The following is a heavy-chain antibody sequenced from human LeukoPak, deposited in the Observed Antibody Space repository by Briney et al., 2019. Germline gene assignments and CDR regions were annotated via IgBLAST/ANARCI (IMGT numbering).Heavy chain of an antibody. J-gene: IGHJ4*02. V-gene: IGHV3-23*01. CDR1: GFTFANYA. CDR3: AKAPYYYDSSGYEDY. CDR2: ISGSGGAT. D-gene: IGHD3-22*01. Sequence: QPGGSLRLSCAASGFTFANYAMSWVRQAPGKGLEWVSAISGSGGATYSADSVKGRFTTSRDNSKNTLYLQMNTLRAEDTAVYYCAKAPYYYDSSGYEDYWGQGTLVTVSS.